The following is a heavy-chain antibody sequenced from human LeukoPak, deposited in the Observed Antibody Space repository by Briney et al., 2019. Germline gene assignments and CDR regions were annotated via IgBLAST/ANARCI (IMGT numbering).Heavy chain of an antibody. J-gene: IGHJ3*02. V-gene: IGHV3-21*01. D-gene: IGHD3-16*02. Sequence: AGGSLRLSCAASGFSVGFNYMTWVRQAPGKGLEWVSSISSSSSYIYYADSVKGRFTISRDNAKNSLCLQMNSLRAEDTAVYYCARGVTSPPDAFDIWGQGTMVTVSS. CDR3: ARGVTSPPDAFDI. CDR2: ISSSSSYI. CDR1: GFSVGFNY.